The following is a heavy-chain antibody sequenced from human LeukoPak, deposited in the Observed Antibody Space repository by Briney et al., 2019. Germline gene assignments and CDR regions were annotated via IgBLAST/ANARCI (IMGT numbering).Heavy chain of an antibody. D-gene: IGHD3-22*01. V-gene: IGHV1-69*05. Sequence: SVKVSCKASGGTFSSYAISWVRQAPGQGLEWMGRIIPIFGTANYAQKFQGRVTITTDESTSTAYMELSSLRSEDTAVYYCARGGYYDSSGYYALRGYFDYWGQGTLVTVSS. CDR3: ARGGYYDSSGYYALRGYFDY. CDR1: GGTFSSYA. CDR2: IIPIFGTA. J-gene: IGHJ4*02.